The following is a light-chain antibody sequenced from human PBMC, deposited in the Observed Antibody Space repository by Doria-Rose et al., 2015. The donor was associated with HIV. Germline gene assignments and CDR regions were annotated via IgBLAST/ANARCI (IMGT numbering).Light chain of an antibody. CDR3: QQYYDTPS. V-gene: IGKV4-1*01. CDR2: WAS. J-gene: IGKJ3*01. CDR1: QSLLYTSKHY. Sequence: TQSPESLGMSLGERATLNCKSNQSLLYTSKHYLAWYQQKPGQPPKLLIYWASIRQSGVPARFSGSGSGTDFTLTISSLEAEDVAVYYCQQYYDTPSFGPGTTVDIK.